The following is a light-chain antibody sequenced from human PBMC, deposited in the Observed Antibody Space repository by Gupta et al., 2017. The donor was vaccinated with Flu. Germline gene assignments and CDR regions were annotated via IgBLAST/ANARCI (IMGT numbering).Light chain of an antibody. CDR2: WAS. J-gene: IGKJ3*01. V-gene: IGKV4-1*01. CDR3: QQYFGTPFS. CDR1: HSLTYGSDNKNY. Sequence: DIVETQSTASLVVSLGETAAISCRATHSLTYGSDNKNYLAWYQRKVGQPPRLLISWASTRNSGVPDRFSGSGSGTDFTLTINNLQAEDVAVYYCQQYFGTPFSFGPGTKVD.